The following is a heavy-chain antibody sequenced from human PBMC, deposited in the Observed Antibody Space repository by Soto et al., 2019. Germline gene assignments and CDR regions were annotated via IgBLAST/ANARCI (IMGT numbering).Heavy chain of an antibody. CDR2: VIPILGMA. D-gene: IGHD2-2*01. CDR1: GGTFSSYS. Sequence: QVQLVQSGAEVKKPGSSVKVSCEASGGTFSSYSFSWVRQARGQGLEWMGRVIPILGMANYAQKFQGRVTITADKSTSTVYMELSSLRSEDTAVYYCARGGAVVVPGAVDRHNWFDPWGQGTLVTVSS. J-gene: IGHJ5*02. CDR3: ARGGAVVVPGAVDRHNWFDP. V-gene: IGHV1-69*02.